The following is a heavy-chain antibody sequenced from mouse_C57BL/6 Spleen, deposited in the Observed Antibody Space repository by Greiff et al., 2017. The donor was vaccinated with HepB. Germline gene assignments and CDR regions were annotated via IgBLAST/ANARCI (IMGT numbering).Heavy chain of an antibody. Sequence: QVQLQQPGTELVKPGASVKLSCKASGYSFTSYWMHWVKQRPGQGLEWIGNINPSNGGTNYNEKFKSKATLTVDKSSSTAYMQLSSLTSEDSAVYYCARFEVYYYGSSQAWFAYWGQGTLVTVSA. CDR2: INPSNGGT. CDR1: GYSFTSYW. V-gene: IGHV1-53*01. D-gene: IGHD1-1*01. CDR3: ARFEVYYYGSSQAWFAY. J-gene: IGHJ3*01.